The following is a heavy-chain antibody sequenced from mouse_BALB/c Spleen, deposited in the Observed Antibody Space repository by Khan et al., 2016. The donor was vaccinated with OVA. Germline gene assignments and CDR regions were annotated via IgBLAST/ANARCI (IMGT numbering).Heavy chain of an antibody. V-gene: IGHV1-77*01. CDR2: ISPGSGDT. CDR1: GYTFTDYY. CDR3: ASRIYVGYTFAY. Sequence: QVQLQQSGAELARPGASVKLSCKASGYTFTDYYINWVKQRTGQGLEWIGEISPGSGDTYYTEKFKGKATLTADQSSSTVYMPHSSLTAEASAVYCRASRIYVGYTFAYVCQGTLVTVSA. D-gene: IGHD1-2*01. J-gene: IGHJ3*01.